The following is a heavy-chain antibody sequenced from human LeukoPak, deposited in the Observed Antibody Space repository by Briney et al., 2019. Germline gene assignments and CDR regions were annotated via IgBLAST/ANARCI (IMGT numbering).Heavy chain of an antibody. D-gene: IGHD6-13*01. V-gene: IGHV1-2*02. CDR2: INPNSGGT. CDR3: ARDYGGSSWYGYYYYYYMDV. CDR1: GNTFTGYY. Sequence: ASVKVSCKASGNTFTGYYMHWVRQAPGQGLEWMGWINPNSGGTNYAQKFQGRVTMTRDTSISTAYMELSRLRSDDTAVYYCARDYGGSSWYGYYYYYYMDVWGKGTTVTISS. J-gene: IGHJ6*03.